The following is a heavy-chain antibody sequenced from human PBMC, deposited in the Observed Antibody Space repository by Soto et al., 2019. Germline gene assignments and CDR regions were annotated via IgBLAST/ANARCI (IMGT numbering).Heavy chain of an antibody. CDR1: GFIFSSYG. CDR2: ISYEGSHT. D-gene: IGHD2-15*01. V-gene: IGHV3-30*18. J-gene: IGHJ4*02. CDR3: AKEVHCGGGSCSWSEGFDY. Sequence: QVQLVESGGGVVQPGRSLRLSCVASGFIFSSYGMHWVRQAPGKGLEWVAVISYEGSHTYYADSVKGRFTITRDNSKNALYLQRNSLRPEDTAVYYCAKEVHCGGGSCSWSEGFDYWGQGTLLTVSS.